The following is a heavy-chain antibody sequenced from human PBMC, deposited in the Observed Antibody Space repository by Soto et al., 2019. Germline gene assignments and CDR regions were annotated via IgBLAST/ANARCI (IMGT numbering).Heavy chain of an antibody. D-gene: IGHD3-22*01. CDR3: ARSPDSSGYYHYFDY. CDR1: GYSFTTYG. V-gene: IGHV7-4-1*02. CDR2: FNTYTGNP. J-gene: IGHJ4*02. Sequence: AASVKVSCKASGYSFTTYGMNWVPQAPGQGLEWMGWFNTYTGNPTYAQGFTGRFVFSMDTSASTAYLQISSLKAGDMAMYYCARSPDSSGYYHYFDYWGQGTLVTVSS.